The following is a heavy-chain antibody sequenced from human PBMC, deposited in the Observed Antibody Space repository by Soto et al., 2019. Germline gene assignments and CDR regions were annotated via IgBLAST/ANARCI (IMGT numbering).Heavy chain of an antibody. CDR1: GFSLSTSGVG. D-gene: IGHD3-10*01. Sequence: QITLKESGPTLVKPTQTLTLTCTFSGFSLSTSGVGVGWIRQPPGKALEWLALIYWDDNKLYSPSLKSRLTITKDTSKNQVVLSMTNMDPVDTATYFCAHRDGFGERKYWGQGTLVTVSS. CDR2: IYWDDNK. J-gene: IGHJ4*02. CDR3: AHRDGFGERKY. V-gene: IGHV2-5*02.